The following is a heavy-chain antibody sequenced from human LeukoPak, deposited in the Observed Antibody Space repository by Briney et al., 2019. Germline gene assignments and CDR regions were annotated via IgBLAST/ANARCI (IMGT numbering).Heavy chain of an antibody. CDR3: SRESGPFCPFGY. Sequence: SETLSLTCGVSGGSISGTNWWSWVRQPPGQGLEWIGEISLAGQTNFNPSLNGRVTMSLDKSSNQLSLHLTSVTAADTATYFCSRESGPFCPFGYWGQGTLVIVPS. J-gene: IGHJ4*02. CDR1: GGSISGTNW. CDR2: ISLAGQT. D-gene: IGHD1-26*01. V-gene: IGHV4/OR15-8*02.